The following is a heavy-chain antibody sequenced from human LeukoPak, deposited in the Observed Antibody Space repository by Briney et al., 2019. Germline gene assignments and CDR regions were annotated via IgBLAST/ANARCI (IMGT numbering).Heavy chain of an antibody. CDR1: GGSISSGGYY. J-gene: IGHJ4*02. CDR2: IYYSGST. D-gene: IGHD6-13*01. Sequence: SETLSLTCTVSGGSISSGGYYWSWIRQHPGKGLEWIGYIYYSGSTYYNPSLKSRVTISVDTSKNQFSLKLSSVTAADTAVYYCARGAIIAAAGHYFDYWGQGTLVTVSS. V-gene: IGHV4-31*03. CDR3: ARGAIIAAAGHYFDY.